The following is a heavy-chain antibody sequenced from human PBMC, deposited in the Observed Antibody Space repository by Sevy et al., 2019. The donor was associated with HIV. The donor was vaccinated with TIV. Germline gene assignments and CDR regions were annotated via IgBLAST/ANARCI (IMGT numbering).Heavy chain of an antibody. D-gene: IGHD3-10*01. CDR2: IRSKPYGGTT. Sequence: GGSLRLSCTTSGFTFGDYPMGWSRQAPGKGLEWVGFIRSKPYGGTTEYAASVKGRFIISRDDSRSIAYLQMNSLKTDDTAVYYCTRDPLGQLPDYWGHGTLVTVSS. CDR1: GFTFGDYP. V-gene: IGHV3-49*03. CDR3: TRDPLGQLPDY. J-gene: IGHJ4*01.